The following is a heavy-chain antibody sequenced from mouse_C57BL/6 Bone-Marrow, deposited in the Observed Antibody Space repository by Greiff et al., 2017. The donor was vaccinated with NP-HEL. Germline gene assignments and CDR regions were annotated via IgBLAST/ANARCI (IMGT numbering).Heavy chain of an antibody. V-gene: IGHV2-2*01. CDR3: ARMGYSNYAAWFAY. D-gene: IGHD2-5*01. CDR2: IWSGGST. CDR1: GFSLTSYG. J-gene: IGHJ3*01. Sequence: VKLVESGPGLVQPSQSLSITCTVSGFSLTSYGVHWVRQSPGKGLEWLGVIWSGGSTDYNAAFISRLSISKDNSKSQVFFKMNSLQADDTAIYYCARMGYSNYAAWFAYWGQGTLVTVSA.